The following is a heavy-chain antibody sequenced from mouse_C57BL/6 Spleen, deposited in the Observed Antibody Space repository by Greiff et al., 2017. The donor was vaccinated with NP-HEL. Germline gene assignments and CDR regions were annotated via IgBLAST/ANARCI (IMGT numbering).Heavy chain of an antibody. D-gene: IGHD1-1*01. V-gene: IGHV1-7*01. CDR3: ATTVVAFYWYFDV. Sequence: QVQLQQSGAELAKPGASVKLSCKASGYTFTSYWMHWVKQRPGQGLEWIGYINPSSGYTKYNQKFKDKATLTADKSSSTAYMQLSSLTYEDSAVYYCATTVVAFYWYFDVWGTGTTVTVSS. CDR2: INPSSGYT. J-gene: IGHJ1*03. CDR1: GYTFTSYW.